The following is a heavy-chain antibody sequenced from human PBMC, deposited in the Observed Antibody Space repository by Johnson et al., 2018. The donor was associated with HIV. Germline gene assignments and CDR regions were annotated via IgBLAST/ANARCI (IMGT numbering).Heavy chain of an antibody. CDR3: ARVKQQVVRVGSDAFDI. V-gene: IGHV3-30*03. CDR1: GFTFSSYG. J-gene: IGHJ3*02. D-gene: IGHD6-13*01. Sequence: QVQLVESGGGLVQPGRSLRVSCAASGFTFSSYGMHWVRQAPGKGLEWVAVTSNDGSNKYYADSVKGRFTIYRDNFKNTLYLQMNSLRAEDTAVYYCARVKQQVVRVGSDAFDIWGQGTMVTVSS. CDR2: TSNDGSNK.